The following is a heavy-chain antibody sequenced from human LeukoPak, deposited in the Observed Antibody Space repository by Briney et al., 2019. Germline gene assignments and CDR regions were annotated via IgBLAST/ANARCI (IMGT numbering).Heavy chain of an antibody. V-gene: IGHV3-33*01. CDR1: GFTFSNYG. D-gene: IGHD3-3*01. CDR3: ARQTATYDLDY. Sequence: GGSLRLSCAASGFTFSNYGIPWVRQAPGKGLEWVGVIWHDGSKKYYGDSVKGRFTISRDNSKNTLYLQMSSLRVEDTAVYYCARQTATYDLDYWGQGTLVTVSS. CDR2: IWHDGSKK. J-gene: IGHJ4*02.